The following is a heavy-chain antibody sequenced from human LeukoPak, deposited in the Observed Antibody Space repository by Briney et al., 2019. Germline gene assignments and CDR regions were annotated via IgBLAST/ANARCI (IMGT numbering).Heavy chain of an antibody. D-gene: IGHD5-18*01. Sequence: SETLSLTCTVSGGSISSSTYYWGWIRQPPGKGLEWIGSIYYSGKTYYTPSLRSRVTISLDTSKNHFSLKLSSVTAADTAVYYCARGAVIGRGYSYTNYWGQGTLVTVSS. CDR3: ARGAVIGRGYSYTNY. CDR2: IYYSGKT. CDR1: GGSISSSTYY. V-gene: IGHV4-39*07. J-gene: IGHJ4*02.